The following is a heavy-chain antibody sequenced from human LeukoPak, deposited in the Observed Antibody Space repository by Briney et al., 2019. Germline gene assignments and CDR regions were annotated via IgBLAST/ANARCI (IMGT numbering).Heavy chain of an antibody. Sequence: SQTLSLTCTVSGGSISSGGYYWSWIRQPAGKGLEWIGRIYTSGSTNYNPSLKSRVTMSVDTSKNQFSLKLSSVTAADTAVYYCARDLLWFGESPEPDAFDIWGQGTMVTVSS. CDR1: GGSISSGGYY. CDR3: ARDLLWFGESPEPDAFDI. J-gene: IGHJ3*02. V-gene: IGHV4-61*02. D-gene: IGHD3-10*01. CDR2: IYTSGST.